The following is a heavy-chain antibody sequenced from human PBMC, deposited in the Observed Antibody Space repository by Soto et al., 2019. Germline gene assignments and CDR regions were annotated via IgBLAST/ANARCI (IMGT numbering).Heavy chain of an antibody. J-gene: IGHJ6*02. CDR2: IYTSGST. Sequence: SYYWSWIRQPAGKGLEWIGRIYTSGSTNYNPSLKSRVTMSVDTSKNQFSLKLSSVTAADTAVYYCARDGGGQLVVPSLSLLYYYYGMDVWGQGTTVTVSS. D-gene: IGHD6-6*01. CDR3: ARDGGGQLVVPSLSLLYYYYGMDV. V-gene: IGHV4-4*07. CDR1: SYY.